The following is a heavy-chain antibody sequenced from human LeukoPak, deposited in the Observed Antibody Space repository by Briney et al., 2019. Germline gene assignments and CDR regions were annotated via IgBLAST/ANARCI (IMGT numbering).Heavy chain of an antibody. CDR3: ASGYCGGACQLGGVDM. CDR1: GGSISSYY. J-gene: IGHJ3*02. Sequence: KPSETLSLTCTVSGGSISSYYWSWIRQPPGKGLEYIGYTHYSGSTNYNPSLKSRVTISLDMSGNQFSLRLSSVTAADTAVYYCASGYCGGACQLGGVDMWGQGTMVTVSS. D-gene: IGHD2-21*02. V-gene: IGHV4-59*01. CDR2: THYSGST.